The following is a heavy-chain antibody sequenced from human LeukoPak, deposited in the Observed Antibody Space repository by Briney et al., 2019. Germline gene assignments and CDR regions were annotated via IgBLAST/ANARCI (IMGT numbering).Heavy chain of an antibody. CDR3: AREVIAARILWFDP. V-gene: IGHV4-39*02. Sequence: SETLSLTCTVSGGSISSSSYYRGWIRQPPGKGLEWIGSIYYSGSTYYNPSLKSRVTISVDTSKNQFSLKLSSVTAADTAVYYCAREVIAARILWFDPWGQGTLVTVSS. J-gene: IGHJ5*02. CDR1: GGSISSSSYY. CDR2: IYYSGST. D-gene: IGHD6-6*01.